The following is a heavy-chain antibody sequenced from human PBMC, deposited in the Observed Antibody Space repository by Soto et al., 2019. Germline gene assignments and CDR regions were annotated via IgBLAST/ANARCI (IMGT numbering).Heavy chain of an antibody. J-gene: IGHJ6*02. V-gene: IGHV6-1*01. CDR1: GDSVSSNIAG. Sequence: SQTLSLTFVISGDSVSSNIAGWTLIRQSPSRGLEWLGRTYYKSKWNNDYALSVKSRITINPDTSKNQFSLHLYSVTPEDTAVYYCTGITWFRGMDVWGQGTPVTVSS. CDR3: TGITWFRGMDV. D-gene: IGHD3-10*01. CDR2: TYYKSKWNN.